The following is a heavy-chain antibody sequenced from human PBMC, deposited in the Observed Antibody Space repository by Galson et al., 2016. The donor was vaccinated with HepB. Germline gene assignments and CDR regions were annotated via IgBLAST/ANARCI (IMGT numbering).Heavy chain of an antibody. CDR2: IYSGGDT. D-gene: IGHD3-9*01. CDR3: ARGPPSVATGTWA. Sequence: SLRLSCAASGLTVYNNYMSWVRQAPGKGLECISLIYSGGDTVYADSVKGRFTISRDHSKNTVYLQMNSLRVEDTAVYYCARGPPSVATGTWAWGQGTQVTVSS. V-gene: IGHV3-66*01. CDR1: GLTVYNNY. J-gene: IGHJ5*02.